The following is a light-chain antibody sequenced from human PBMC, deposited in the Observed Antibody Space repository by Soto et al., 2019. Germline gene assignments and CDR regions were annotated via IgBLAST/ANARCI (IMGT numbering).Light chain of an antibody. V-gene: IGKV3-20*01. Sequence: EIVMTQSPATLSVSPGERATLSCRASQSVSSKLAWYQQKPGQAPRLLIYGASTRATGIPDRFSGSGSGTDYTLTISRLEPEDFAVYYCQQYGSSSTFGQGTRLEIK. CDR1: QSVSSK. J-gene: IGKJ5*01. CDR3: QQYGSSST. CDR2: GAS.